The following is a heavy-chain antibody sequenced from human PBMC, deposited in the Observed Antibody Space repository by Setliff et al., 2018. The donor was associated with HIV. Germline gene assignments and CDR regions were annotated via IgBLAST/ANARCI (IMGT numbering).Heavy chain of an antibody. CDR3: ARRWSYGSSYRAFDV. D-gene: IGHD3-16*01. CDR1: GGSISSYY. CDR2: IYHSGIT. V-gene: IGHV4-4*09. J-gene: IGHJ3*01. Sequence: SETLSLTCTVSGGSISSYYWGWIRQPPGKGLEPPGGGLEWIGHIYHSGITYYNPSLKSRVTISMDTSKNQLSLKVTSVTAADTAVYYCARRWSYGSSYRAFDVWGQGTMVTVSS.